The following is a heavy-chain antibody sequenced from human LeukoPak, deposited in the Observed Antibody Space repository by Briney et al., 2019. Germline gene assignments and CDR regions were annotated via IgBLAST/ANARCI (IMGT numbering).Heavy chain of an antibody. Sequence: SETLSLTCTVSGGSISSGSHYWGWIRQPPGKELEWIGNIYYSGNSYYNPSLKSRVTISVDASKNQFSLNLSSVTAADTAVYYCARDSTYYDILTGYPYYYYGMDVWGQGTTVTVSS. V-gene: IGHV4-39*07. J-gene: IGHJ6*02. CDR2: IYYSGNS. D-gene: IGHD3-9*01. CDR1: GGSISSGSHY. CDR3: ARDSTYYDILTGYPYYYYGMDV.